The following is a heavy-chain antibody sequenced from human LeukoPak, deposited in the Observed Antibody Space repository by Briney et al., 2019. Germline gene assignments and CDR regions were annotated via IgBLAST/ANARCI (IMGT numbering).Heavy chain of an antibody. Sequence: SETLSLTCTVSGYSISSGYSWAWIRQPPGKGLEWIGSIYHSGNTYYNPSLKRRATISVDTSKNQFSLKLSSVTAADTAVYYCARKSDYYDSSGYYLSRYFDYWGQGTLVTVSS. V-gene: IGHV4-38-2*02. D-gene: IGHD3-22*01. J-gene: IGHJ4*02. CDR2: IYHSGNT. CDR1: GYSISSGYS. CDR3: ARKSDYYDSSGYYLSRYFDY.